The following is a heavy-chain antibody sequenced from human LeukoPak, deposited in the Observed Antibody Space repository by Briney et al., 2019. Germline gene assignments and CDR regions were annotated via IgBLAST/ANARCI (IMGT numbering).Heavy chain of an antibody. CDR1: GGSFSGFY. CDR2: MHHSGAT. Sequence: SETLSLTCAVSGGSFSGFYWSWIRQPPGKGLEWIGEMHHSGATSYKPSLRSRVTISGGTSKNQFSLNLNSVTAADTAVYYCAGGILGYYYFDLWGRGTLVTVSS. V-gene: IGHV4-34*01. J-gene: IGHJ2*01. D-gene: IGHD2/OR15-2a*01. CDR3: AGGILGYYYFDL.